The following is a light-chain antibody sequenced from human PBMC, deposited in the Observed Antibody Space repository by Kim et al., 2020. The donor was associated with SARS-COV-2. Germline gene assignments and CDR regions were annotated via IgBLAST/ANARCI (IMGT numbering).Light chain of an antibody. Sequence: EIVLTQSPGILSLSPGERATLSCRASQSASRSYVAWHQQKPGQAPRLLIYDTSSRATGIPDRFSGSGSGTDFTLTVSRLEPEDFAVYYCQQYDTTALTFGGGTKLEI. CDR1: QSASRSY. V-gene: IGKV3-20*01. CDR3: QQYDTTALT. CDR2: DTS. J-gene: IGKJ4*01.